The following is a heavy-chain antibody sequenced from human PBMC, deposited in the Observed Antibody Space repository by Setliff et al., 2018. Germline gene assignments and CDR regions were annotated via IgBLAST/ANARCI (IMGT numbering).Heavy chain of an antibody. Sequence: SETLSLTCTVSDGSLSTYYWSWIRQPPGKGLEWIGYIYYSGPTYYNPSLKSRVTILIDTSKNQFYLKLSSVTAADTAMYYCAGSAGLFTWFDPWGQGTLVTVSS. CDR2: IYYSGPT. CDR1: DGSLSTYY. D-gene: IGHD3-16*01. J-gene: IGHJ5*02. CDR3: AGSAGLFTWFDP. V-gene: IGHV4-59*04.